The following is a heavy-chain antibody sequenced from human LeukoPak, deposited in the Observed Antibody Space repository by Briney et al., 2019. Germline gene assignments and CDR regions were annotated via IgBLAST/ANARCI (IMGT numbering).Heavy chain of an antibody. D-gene: IGHD3-10*01. Sequence: SQTLSLTCTVSGGSISSYYWSWVRQPPGKGLEWIGYIYYSGSTDYNPSLKSRVTISVDTSKNQFSLKLSSVTAADTAVYYCASNVGYGSGSYYNVAGSWGQGTLVTVSS. V-gene: IGHV4-59*08. CDR1: GGSISSYY. CDR3: ASNVGYGSGSYYNVAGS. CDR2: IYYSGST. J-gene: IGHJ5*02.